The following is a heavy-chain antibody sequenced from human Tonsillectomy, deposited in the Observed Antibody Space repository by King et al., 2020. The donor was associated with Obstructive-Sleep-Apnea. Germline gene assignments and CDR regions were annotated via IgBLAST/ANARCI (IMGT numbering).Heavy chain of an antibody. CDR2: IFYSGDT. J-gene: IGHJ6*02. Sequence: QLQESGPGLVKPSQTLSLTCTVSGGSISSGDYYWSWIRQPPGKGLEWIGYIFYSGDTYYNPSFKSRVTISVDTSKNQFSLKLSSVTAAGTAVYYCARITTENYYYGMDVWGQGTTVTVSS. CDR3: ARITTENYYYGMDV. D-gene: IGHD1-1*01. CDR1: GGSISSGDYY. V-gene: IGHV4-30-4*01.